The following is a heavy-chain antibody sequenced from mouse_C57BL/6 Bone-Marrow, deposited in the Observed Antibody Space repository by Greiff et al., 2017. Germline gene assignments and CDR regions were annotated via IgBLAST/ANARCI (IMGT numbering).Heavy chain of an antibody. CDR1: GYTFTSYG. V-gene: IGHV1-81*01. CDR3: ARWDYYGSSHAMDY. J-gene: IGHJ4*01. CDR2: IYPRSGNT. Sequence: VQLQQSGAELARPGASVKLSCKASGYTFTSYGISWVKQRTGQGLEWIGEIYPRSGNTYYNEKFKGKATLIADKSSSTAYMELRSLTSEDSAVYFCARWDYYGSSHAMDYWGQGTSVTVSS. D-gene: IGHD1-1*01.